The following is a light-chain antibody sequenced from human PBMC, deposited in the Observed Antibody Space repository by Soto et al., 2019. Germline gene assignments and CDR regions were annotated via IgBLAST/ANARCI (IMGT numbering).Light chain of an antibody. CDR3: CSYAGSSTFKV. CDR1: SSDVGSYNL. J-gene: IGLJ2*01. CDR2: EGS. Sequence: QSALTQPASVSGSPGQSITMSCTGTSSDVGSYNLVSWYQQHPGKAPKLMIYEGSKRPSGVSNRFSGSTSGNTASLTISGLQAEDEADYYCCSYAGSSTFKVFGGGTKLTVL. V-gene: IGLV2-23*03.